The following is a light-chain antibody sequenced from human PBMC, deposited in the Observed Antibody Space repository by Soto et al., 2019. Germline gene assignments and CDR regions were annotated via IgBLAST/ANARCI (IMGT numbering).Light chain of an antibody. V-gene: IGKV4-1*01. Sequence: DIVMTQSPDSLAVSLGERATINCKSSQSVLHSPTNNNYLAWYQKKPGQPPKLLIYWAPTRESGVPDPSSGSRSVADFTLTITSLLAEDAAVYYCHQYYSIPRSFGQGTKVEIK. CDR3: HQYYSIPRS. J-gene: IGKJ1*01. CDR2: WAP. CDR1: QSVLHSPTNNNY.